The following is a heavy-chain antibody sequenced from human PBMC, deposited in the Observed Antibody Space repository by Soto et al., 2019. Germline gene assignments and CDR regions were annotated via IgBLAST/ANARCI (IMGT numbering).Heavy chain of an antibody. CDR3: GRISLRITMVRGVGEYYYYYYGMDV. D-gene: IGHD3-10*01. Sequence: GASVKVSCKASGYTFTSYGISWVRQAPGQGLEWMGWISAYNGNTNYAQKLQGRVTMTTDTSTSTAYMELRSLRSDDTAVYYCGRISLRITMVRGVGEYYYYYYGMDVWGQGTTVTVSS. V-gene: IGHV1-18*01. CDR2: ISAYNGNT. J-gene: IGHJ6*02. CDR1: GYTFTSYG.